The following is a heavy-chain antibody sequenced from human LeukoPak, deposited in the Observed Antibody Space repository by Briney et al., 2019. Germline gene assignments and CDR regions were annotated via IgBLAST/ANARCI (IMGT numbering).Heavy chain of an antibody. Sequence: GGSLRLSCAASGFTFSSYSMNWVRQAPGKGLEWVSSISSSSSYIYYADSVKGRFTISRDNAKNSLYLQMNSLRAEDTAVYYCARGPDIGWNRGYYYGMDVWGQGTTVTVSS. J-gene: IGHJ6*02. V-gene: IGHV3-21*01. CDR2: ISSSSSYI. CDR1: GFTFSSYS. D-gene: IGHD1-1*01. CDR3: ARGPDIGWNRGYYYGMDV.